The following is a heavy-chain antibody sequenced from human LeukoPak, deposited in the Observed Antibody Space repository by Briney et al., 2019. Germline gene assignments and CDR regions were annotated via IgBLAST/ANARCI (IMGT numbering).Heavy chain of an antibody. CDR3: ARDSPTAYCSGGSCYFDY. CDR2: IYTSGST. J-gene: IGHJ4*02. Sequence: SQTLSLTCTVSGGSISSGSYYWTWIRQPAGKGLEWIGRIYTSGSTNYNPSLNSRVTISLDTSKIQFSLKLSSVTAADTAVYYCARDSPTAYCSGGSCYFDYWGQGTLVTVSS. D-gene: IGHD2-15*01. CDR1: GGSISSGSYY. V-gene: IGHV4-61*02.